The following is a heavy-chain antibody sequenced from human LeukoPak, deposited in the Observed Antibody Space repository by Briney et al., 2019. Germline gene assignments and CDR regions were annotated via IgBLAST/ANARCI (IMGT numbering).Heavy chain of an antibody. D-gene: IGHD3-10*01. J-gene: IGHJ4*02. CDR3: AREIFGSGGYPDF. CDR2: IWHDGSHK. CDR1: GFNFDTYA. Sequence: GGSLRLSCAASGFNFDTYAMHWVRQAPGQGLEWVALIWHDGSHKFYSNSVRGQFTISRDNSKNTVYLQMNNLRPDDTAVCYCAREIFGSGGYPDFWGQGTLVTVSS. V-gene: IGHV3-33*01.